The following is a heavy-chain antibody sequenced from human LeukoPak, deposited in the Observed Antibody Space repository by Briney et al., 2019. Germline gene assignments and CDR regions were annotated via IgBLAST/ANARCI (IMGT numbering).Heavy chain of an antibody. V-gene: IGHV1-46*01. CDR1: GDTLTTFY. D-gene: IGHD6-19*01. CDR3: ARGGSLAVAPHQYYFDY. Sequence: ASVKVSCKKSGDTLTTFYKHWGLQDPVQRLELMRLLNPSGGSTTYAQNFQGRVTMTRDTSTSAVYMEVSSLRSEDTAVYYCARGGSLAVAPHQYYFDYWGQGTLVTVSS. CDR2: LNPSGGST. J-gene: IGHJ4*02.